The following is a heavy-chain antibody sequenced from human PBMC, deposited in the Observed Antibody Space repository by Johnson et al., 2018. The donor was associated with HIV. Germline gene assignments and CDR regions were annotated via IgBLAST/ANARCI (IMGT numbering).Heavy chain of an antibody. CDR3: ARGETTVTLCAFDI. J-gene: IGHJ3*02. CDR2: ISGSGGYT. V-gene: IGHV3-23*04. D-gene: IGHD4-17*01. Sequence: DVQVVESGGGLVQPGGSLRLSCAASGFTFSSYAMSWVRQAPGKGLEWVSAISGSGGYTYYADSVKGRFTISRDNSKNTLYLQMGSLRAEDMAVYYCARGETTVTLCAFDIWGQGTMVTVSS. CDR1: GFTFSSYA.